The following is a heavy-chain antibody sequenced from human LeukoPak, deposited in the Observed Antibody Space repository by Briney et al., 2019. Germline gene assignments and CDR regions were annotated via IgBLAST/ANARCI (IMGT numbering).Heavy chain of an antibody. CDR2: ISGSGGST. D-gene: IGHD3-10*01. Sequence: PGGSLRLSCAASGFTFSSYAMSWVRQAPGRGLERVSAISGSGGSTYYADSVKGRFTISRDNSKNTLYLQMNSLRAEDTAVYYCARAYWGRFGIPGTSKSLDYWGQGTLVTVSS. J-gene: IGHJ4*02. CDR1: GFTFSSYA. V-gene: IGHV3-23*01. CDR3: ARAYWGRFGIPGTSKSLDY.